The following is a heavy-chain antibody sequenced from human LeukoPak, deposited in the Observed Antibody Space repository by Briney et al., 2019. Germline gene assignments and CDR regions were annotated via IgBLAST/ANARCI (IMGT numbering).Heavy chain of an antibody. Sequence: SETLSLTCTVSGGSISSYYWSWIRQPAGKGLEWIGRIYTSGTTHYNPSLKSRVTMSVDTSKNQFSLKLSSVTAADTAVYYCARESIAARRVAFDYWGQGTLVTVSS. V-gene: IGHV4-4*07. CDR3: ARESIAARRVAFDY. D-gene: IGHD6-6*01. J-gene: IGHJ4*02. CDR1: GGSISSYY. CDR2: IYTSGTT.